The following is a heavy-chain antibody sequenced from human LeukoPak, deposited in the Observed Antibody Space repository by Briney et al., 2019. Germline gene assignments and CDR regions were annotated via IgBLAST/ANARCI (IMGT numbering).Heavy chain of an antibody. CDR3: ARGGGYTGDEARRHWFDP. V-gene: IGHV4-39*07. CDR1: GGSISSSSYY. CDR2: IYYSGST. D-gene: IGHD5-12*01. J-gene: IGHJ5*02. Sequence: SETLSLTCTVSGGSISSSSYYWGWVRQPPGKGLEWIGSIYYSGSTYYNPSLKSRVTISVDTSKNQFSLKLSSVTAADTAVYYCARGGGYTGDEARRHWFDPWGQGTLVTVSS.